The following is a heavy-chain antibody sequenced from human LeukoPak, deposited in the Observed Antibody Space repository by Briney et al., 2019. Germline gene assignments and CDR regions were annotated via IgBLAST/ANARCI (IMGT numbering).Heavy chain of an antibody. J-gene: IGHJ4*02. CDR3: ARVKEEDSSSWYELGNFDY. CDR1: GYTFTGYY. D-gene: IGHD6-13*01. Sequence: ASVKVSCKASGYTFTGYYMHWVRQAPGQELEWMGWINPNSGGTIYAQKFQGRVTMTRDTSSSTAYMELSRLRSDDTAVYYCARVKEEDSSSWYELGNFDYWGQGTLVTVSS. CDR2: INPNSGGT. V-gene: IGHV1-2*02.